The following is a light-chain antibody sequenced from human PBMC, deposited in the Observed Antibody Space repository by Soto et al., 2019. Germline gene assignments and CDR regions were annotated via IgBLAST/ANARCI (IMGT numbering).Light chain of an antibody. CDR1: QSISRSY. Sequence: EILLTQSPGTLSLSPGERATLSCRASQSISRSYLAWYQQKPVQAPRLLIYGASSRATGIPDRFSGSGSGTDFTLTISRLEAEDFEVYYCQHYGTSFGGGTKVEIK. J-gene: IGKJ4*01. CDR3: QHYGTS. CDR2: GAS. V-gene: IGKV3-20*01.